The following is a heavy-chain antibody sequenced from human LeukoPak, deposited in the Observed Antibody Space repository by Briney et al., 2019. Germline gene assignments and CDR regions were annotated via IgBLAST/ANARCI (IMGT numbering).Heavy chain of an antibody. J-gene: IGHJ3*02. D-gene: IGHD3-10*01. Sequence: GGSLRLSCAASGFTVSSNYMSWVRQPPGKGLEWVSVIYSGGSTYYADSVKRRFTISRDNSKNTLYLQMNSLRAEDTAVYYCARSCGDGPPDHDAFDIWGQGTMVTVSS. V-gene: IGHV3-53*01. CDR1: GFTVSSNY. CDR2: IYSGGST. CDR3: ARSCGDGPPDHDAFDI.